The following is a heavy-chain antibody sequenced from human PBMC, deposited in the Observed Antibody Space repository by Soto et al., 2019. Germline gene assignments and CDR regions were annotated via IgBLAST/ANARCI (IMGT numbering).Heavy chain of an antibody. CDR1: GFTFNNYW. Sequence: GGSLRLSCAASGFTFNNYWMAWVRQAPGKGLECVANIKQAGSEKYYVDSVKGRFTISRDNAKNSLYLQMNSLRAEDTAVYYCARTYDDFWSGYFDYFDYWGQGTLVTVSS. J-gene: IGHJ4*02. D-gene: IGHD3-3*01. CDR3: ARTYDDFWSGYFDYFDY. V-gene: IGHV3-7*01. CDR2: IKQAGSEK.